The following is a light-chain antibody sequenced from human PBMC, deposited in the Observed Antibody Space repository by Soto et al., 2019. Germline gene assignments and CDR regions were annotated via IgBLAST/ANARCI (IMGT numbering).Light chain of an antibody. V-gene: IGKV3-15*01. CDR2: DAS. J-gene: IGKJ5*01. CDR1: QSVSSY. CDR3: QQYNNWPPN. Sequence: EIVLTQSPATLSLSPGEGASLSCRASQSVSSYLLWYQQKPGQAPRLLIFDASTRATGVPARFSGTGSGTESTLTISILQSEDIAVHYCQQYNNWPPNFGQGTRLEIK.